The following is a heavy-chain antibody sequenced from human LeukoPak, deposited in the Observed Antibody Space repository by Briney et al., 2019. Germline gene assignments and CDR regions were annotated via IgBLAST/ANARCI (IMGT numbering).Heavy chain of an antibody. V-gene: IGHV3-21*01. J-gene: IGHJ6*03. CDR2: ISSSSSYI. Sequence: PGGSLRLSRAASGFTFSSYSMNWVRQAPGKGLEWVSSISSSSSYIYYADSVKGRFTISRDNAKNSLYLQMNSLRAEDTAVYYCARDKSLNYYYYMDVWGKGTTVTVSS. CDR1: GFTFSSYS. CDR3: ARDKSLNYYYYMDV.